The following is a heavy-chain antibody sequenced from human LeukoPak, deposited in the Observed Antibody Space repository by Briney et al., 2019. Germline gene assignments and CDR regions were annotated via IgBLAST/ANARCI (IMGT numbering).Heavy chain of an antibody. J-gene: IGHJ1*01. CDR3: AKGGSGYYFQH. CDR1: GFTFSSYA. Sequence: GRSLRLSCAASGFTFSSYAMSWVRQAPGKGLEWVSAISGSGGSTYYADSVKGRFTISRDNSKNTLYLQMNSLRAEDTAVYYCAKGGSGYYFQHWGQGTLVTVSS. CDR2: ISGSGGST. V-gene: IGHV3-23*01. D-gene: IGHD3-22*01.